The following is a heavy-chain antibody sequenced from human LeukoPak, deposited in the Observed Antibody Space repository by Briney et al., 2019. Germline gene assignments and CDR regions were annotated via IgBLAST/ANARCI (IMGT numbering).Heavy chain of an antibody. Sequence: GGSLRLSCADSGSTFSRSWMSWVRQAPGKGLEWVANINQDGSGKYHVDSVRGRFTISRDNAKNSLYLQMNSLRAEDTAVYYCATDSSWSLFHWGRGTLVTVSS. CDR3: ATDSSWSLFH. J-gene: IGHJ4*02. CDR1: GSTFSRSW. D-gene: IGHD2-8*01. CDR2: INQDGSGK. V-gene: IGHV3-7*03.